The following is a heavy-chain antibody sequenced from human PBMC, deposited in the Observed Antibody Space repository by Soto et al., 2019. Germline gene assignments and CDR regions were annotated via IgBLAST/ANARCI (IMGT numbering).Heavy chain of an antibody. CDR3: ATSTSSSWQNDY. CDR1: GGTFNTFA. Sequence: QVQLEQSVAEVKKPGSSVKVSCKASGGTFNTFAISWVRQAPGQGLEWIGGIIPIFETANYAQRLQDRLTITADESTRTAYMELSRLTSDDTAIYFCATSTSSSWQNDYWGLGTLVVVSS. V-gene: IGHV1-69*01. CDR2: IIPIFETA. J-gene: IGHJ4*02. D-gene: IGHD6-13*01.